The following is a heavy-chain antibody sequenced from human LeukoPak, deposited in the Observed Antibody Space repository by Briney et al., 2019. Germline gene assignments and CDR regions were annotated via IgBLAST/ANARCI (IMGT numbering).Heavy chain of an antibody. CDR1: GYTFSNND. J-gene: IGHJ4*02. V-gene: IGHV1-8*01. CDR2: MNPNSGAT. CDR3: AREGRSSSLDY. D-gene: IGHD6-6*01. Sequence: ASVKVSCKTSGYTFSNNDINWVRQPPGQGLEWMGWMNPNSGATGYAQKFQGRVTMTRHTSISTAYMELSSLRSEDTAVYYCAREGRSSSLDYWGQGTLVTVSS.